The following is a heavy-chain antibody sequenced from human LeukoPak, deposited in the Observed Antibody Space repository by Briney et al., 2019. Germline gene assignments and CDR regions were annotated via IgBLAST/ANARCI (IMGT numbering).Heavy chain of an antibody. J-gene: IGHJ4*02. CDR3: ARPKERWLQSPVGY. CDR2: ISYDGSNK. D-gene: IGHD5-24*01. CDR1: GFTFSSYG. V-gene: IGHV3-30*19. Sequence: GGSLRLSCAASGFTFSSYGMHWVRQAPGKGLEWVAVISYDGSNKYYADSVKGRFTISRDNSKNTLYLQMNSLRAEDTAVYYCARPKERWLQSPVGYWGQGTLVTVSS.